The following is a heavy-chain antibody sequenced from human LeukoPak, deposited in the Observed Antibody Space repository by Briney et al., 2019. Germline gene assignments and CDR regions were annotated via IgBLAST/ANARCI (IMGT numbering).Heavy chain of an antibody. CDR1: GGTYSSYA. Sequence: ASEKVSCKASGGTYSSYAICWVRQATGQWLEWMGGIIPIFGTANYAQKFQGRVTITADESTSTAYMELSSLRSEDTAVYYCARAMIAVAGYPFDYWGQGTLVTVSS. D-gene: IGHD6-19*01. CDR2: IIPIFGTA. J-gene: IGHJ4*02. V-gene: IGHV1-69*13. CDR3: ARAMIAVAGYPFDY.